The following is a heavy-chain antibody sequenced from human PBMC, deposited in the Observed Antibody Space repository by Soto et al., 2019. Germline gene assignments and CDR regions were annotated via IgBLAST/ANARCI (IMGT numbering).Heavy chain of an antibody. CDR1: GGSISSYY. J-gene: IGHJ3*02. CDR2: IYYSGST. CDR3: ARDPTAEYCSGGSCYPQPAFDI. D-gene: IGHD2-15*01. Sequence: PSETLSLTCTVSGGSISSYYWSWIRQPPGKGLEWIGYIYYSGSTNYNPSLKSRVTVSVDTSKNQFSLKLSSVTAADTAVYYCARDPTAEYCSGGSCYPQPAFDIWGQGTMVTVSS. V-gene: IGHV4-59*01.